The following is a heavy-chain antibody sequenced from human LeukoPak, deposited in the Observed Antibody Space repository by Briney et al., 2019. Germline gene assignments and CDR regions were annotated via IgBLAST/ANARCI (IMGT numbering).Heavy chain of an antibody. V-gene: IGHV3-7*01. CDR3: ARADLEWYLDL. CDR1: GFMFNAYW. Sequence: GESLRLSCTGSGFMFNAYWMSWVRKAPGMGLEWVGKIRQDGGEIFYVDSVRGRSTISRDNAKNSVYLQLNSLRAEDTAVYYCARADLEWYLDLWGRGTLVTVSS. J-gene: IGHJ2*01. CDR2: IRQDGGEI.